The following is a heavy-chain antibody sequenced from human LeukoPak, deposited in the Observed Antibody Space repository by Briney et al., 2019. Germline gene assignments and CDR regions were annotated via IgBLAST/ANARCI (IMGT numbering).Heavy chain of an antibody. CDR3: AKDKTSGIAGPFDS. V-gene: IGHV3-9*01. Sequence: GGSLRLSCAASGFTFDDYAIHWVRQAPGKGLGWVSGVRWNGGGAVYAASVEGRFTISRDNAKNSLYLQMNSLRVEDTALYYCAKDKTSGIAGPFDSWGQGTLVIVSS. CDR1: GFTFDDYA. J-gene: IGHJ5*01. D-gene: IGHD6-13*01. CDR2: VRWNGGGA.